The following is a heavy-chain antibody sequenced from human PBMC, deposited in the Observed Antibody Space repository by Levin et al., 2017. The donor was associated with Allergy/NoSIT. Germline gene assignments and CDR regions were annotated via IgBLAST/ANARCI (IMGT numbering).Heavy chain of an antibody. D-gene: IGHD2-15*01. CDR3: TRLWDYCSGGSGYRFDY. CDR2: IRSKANSYAT. CDR1: GFTFSGSA. J-gene: IGHJ4*02. Sequence: PGGSLRLSCAASGFTFSGSAMHWVRQASGKGLEWVGRIRSKANSYATAYAASVKGRFTISRDDSKNTAYLQMNSLKTEDTAVYYCTRLWDYCSGGSGYRFDYWGQGTLVTVSS. V-gene: IGHV3-73*01.